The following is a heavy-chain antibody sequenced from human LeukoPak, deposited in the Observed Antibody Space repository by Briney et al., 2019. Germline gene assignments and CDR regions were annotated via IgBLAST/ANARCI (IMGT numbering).Heavy chain of an antibody. CDR1: GGSISSYY. D-gene: IGHD2-2*01. CDR3: ARGIVVVPAATDWFDP. CDR2: IYYSGST. J-gene: IGHJ5*02. Sequence: SETLSLTCTVSGGSISSYYWSWIRQPPRKGLEWIGSIYYSGSTYYNPSLKSRVTISVDTSKNQFSLKLSSVTAADTAVYYCARGIVVVPAATDWFDPWGQGTLVTVSS. V-gene: IGHV4-39*07.